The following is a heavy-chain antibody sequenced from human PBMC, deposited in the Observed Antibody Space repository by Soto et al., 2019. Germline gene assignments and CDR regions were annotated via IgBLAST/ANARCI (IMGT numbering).Heavy chain of an antibody. J-gene: IGHJ4*02. D-gene: IGHD4-17*01. V-gene: IGHV3-72*01. CDR3: AKDAASGDGVWLVDH. CDR1: GFIFSDHY. Sequence: PGGSLRLSCAASGFIFSDHYMDWVRQAPGKGLEWVGRARNKVNSYITDHAASVRGRFTISRDDSDNSVHLQMNSLRVEDTAVYYCAKDAASGDGVWLVDHWGQGTVVTVSS. CDR2: ARNKVNSYIT.